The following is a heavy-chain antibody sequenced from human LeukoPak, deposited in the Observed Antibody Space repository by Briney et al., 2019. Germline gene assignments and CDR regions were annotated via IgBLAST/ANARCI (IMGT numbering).Heavy chain of an antibody. CDR2: ISYSGIT. Sequence: PSETLSLTCTVSSDSFSSIYYWGWLRQPPGKGPEWIGSISYSGITYYNPSLKSRVIISVDTSKNQFSLQLESVTAADTGVYYCARGVRWLRLSYFDYWGQGTLVTVSS. J-gene: IGHJ4*02. V-gene: IGHV4-39*01. CDR1: SDSFSSIYY. CDR3: ARGVRWLRLSYFDY. D-gene: IGHD5-24*01.